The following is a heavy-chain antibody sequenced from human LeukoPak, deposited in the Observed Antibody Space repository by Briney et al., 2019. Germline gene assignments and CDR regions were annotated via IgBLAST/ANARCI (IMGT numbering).Heavy chain of an antibody. D-gene: IGHD4-17*01. V-gene: IGHV4-4*07. CDR2: IYTSGTT. CDR1: GGSFSGYY. CDR3: ARLSTVTTSFDY. J-gene: IGHJ4*02. Sequence: KPSETLSLTCVVSGGSFSGYYWSWIRQPAGKGLEWIGRIYTSGTTHYNPSLKSRVTMSVDTSKNQFSLKLSSVTAADTAVYYCARLSTVTTSFDYWGQGTLVTVSS.